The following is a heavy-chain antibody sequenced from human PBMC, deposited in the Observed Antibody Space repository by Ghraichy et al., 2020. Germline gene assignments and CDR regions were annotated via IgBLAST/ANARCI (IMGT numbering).Heavy chain of an antibody. V-gene: IGHV4-30-4*01. J-gene: IGHJ4*02. D-gene: IGHD4/OR15-4a*01. CDR3: ASARKQANIFDW. CDR1: GGSISSGDYY. Sequence: SETLSLTCTVSGGSISSGDYYWSWIRQPPGKGLEWIGYIYYSGSTYYNPSLKSRVTISVDTSKNQFSLKLSSVTAADTAVYYCASARKQANIFDWWGQGTLVTVSS. CDR2: IYYSGST.